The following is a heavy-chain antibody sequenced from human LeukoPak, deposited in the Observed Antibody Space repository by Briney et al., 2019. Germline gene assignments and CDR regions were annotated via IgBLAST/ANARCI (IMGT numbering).Heavy chain of an antibody. J-gene: IGHJ4*02. CDR2: INHSGST. D-gene: IGHD2-15*01. CDR1: GGSFSGYY. CDR3: ARMRSSGGSSSSTGRGFDY. V-gene: IGHV4-34*01. Sequence: PSETLSLTCAVYGGSFSGYYWSWIRQPPGKGLEWTGEINHSGSTNYNPSLKSRVTISVDTSKNQFSLKLSSVTAADTAVYYCARMRSSGGSSSSTGRGFDYWGQGTLVTVSS.